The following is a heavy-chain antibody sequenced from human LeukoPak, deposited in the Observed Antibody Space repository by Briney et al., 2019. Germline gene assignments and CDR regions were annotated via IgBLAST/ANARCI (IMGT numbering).Heavy chain of an antibody. J-gene: IGHJ4*02. CDR1: GFTFSGYE. V-gene: IGHV3-23*01. Sequence: GGSLRLSCEASGFTFSGYEMNWVRQAPGKGLEWISYICGRGITTYYADSVKGRFTISRDNSKDMLYLQLNSLRAEDTAVYYCAKGDPPTYYDILTGQDYWGQGTLVTVSS. CDR2: ICGRGITT. D-gene: IGHD3-9*01. CDR3: AKGDPPTYYDILTGQDY.